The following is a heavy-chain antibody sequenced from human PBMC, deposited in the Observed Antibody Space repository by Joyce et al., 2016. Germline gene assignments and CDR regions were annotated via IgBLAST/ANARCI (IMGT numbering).Heavy chain of an antibody. V-gene: IGHV4-39*02. CDR2: IYYSGNP. CDR3: ARLFDWFDP. J-gene: IGHJ5*02. CDR1: GGSISSSHYY. Sequence: QLQLQESGPGLVKPSETLSLTCTVSGGSISSSHYYWGGNRQPPGKGLGWIGSIYYSGNPYYNPSLRSRVTISVDASKNHFSLKLNSVTAADTAVYYCARLFDWFDPWGQGTLVTVSS.